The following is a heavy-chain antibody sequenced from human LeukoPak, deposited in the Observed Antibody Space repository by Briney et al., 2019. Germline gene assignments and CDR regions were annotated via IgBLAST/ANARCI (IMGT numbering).Heavy chain of an antibody. CDR3: AGEMAAGHYHDAFDI. D-gene: IGHD6-13*01. Sequence: GGSLRLSCAASGFTVSSNYMSWVRQAPGKGLEWVSVIYSGGSTYYADSVKGRFTISRDSSKNTLYLQMNSLRAEDTAVYYCAGEMAAGHYHDAFDIWGQGTMVTVSS. V-gene: IGHV3-66*01. J-gene: IGHJ3*02. CDR2: IYSGGST. CDR1: GFTVSSNY.